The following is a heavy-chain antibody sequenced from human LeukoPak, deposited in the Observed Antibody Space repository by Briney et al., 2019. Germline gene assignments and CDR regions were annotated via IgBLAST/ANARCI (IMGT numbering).Heavy chain of an antibody. CDR2: IIPIFDTA. J-gene: IGHJ3*02. V-gene: IGHV1-69*13. CDR1: GGTFSSYA. D-gene: IGHD5-18*01. Sequence: ASVKVSCKASGGTFSSYAISWVRQAPGQGLEWMGGIIPIFDTANYAQKFQGRVTITADESTSTAYMELSSLRSEDTAVYYCARALGTAMVTAAFDIWGQGTMVTVSS. CDR3: ARALGTAMVTAAFDI.